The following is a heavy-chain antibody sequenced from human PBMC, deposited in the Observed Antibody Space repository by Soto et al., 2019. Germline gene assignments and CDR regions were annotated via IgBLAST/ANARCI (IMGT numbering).Heavy chain of an antibody. CDR1: GFTFSSKT. V-gene: IGHV3-23*01. D-gene: IGHD5-12*01. CDR2: ISSSGST. J-gene: IGHJ4*02. CDR3: AKGARDVDY. Sequence: EVQLLESGGGLVQPGGSLRLSCAASGFTFSSKTMSWVRQAPGKGLEWVSVISSSGSTSYTDSVEGRFTISKDSSKNTLYLQLNSLRVEDTAVYYCAKGARDVDYWGQGTLVTVSS.